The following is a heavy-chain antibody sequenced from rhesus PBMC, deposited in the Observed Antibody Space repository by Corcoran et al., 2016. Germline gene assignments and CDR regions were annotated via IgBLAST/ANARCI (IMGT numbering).Heavy chain of an antibody. CDR1: GFTFSSSW. D-gene: IGHD5-42*01. Sequence: EVQLVESGGGLAKPGGSLRLSCAASGFTFSSSWMNWVRQAPGKGLEWVSAITSGGGRTYYADSVKGRFTISRDNSKNMLSLQMNSLRAEDTAVYYCAKARGYSGYSSFDYWGQGVLVTVSS. V-gene: IGHV3S25*01. CDR3: AKARGYSGYSSFDY. J-gene: IGHJ4*01. CDR2: ITSGGGRT.